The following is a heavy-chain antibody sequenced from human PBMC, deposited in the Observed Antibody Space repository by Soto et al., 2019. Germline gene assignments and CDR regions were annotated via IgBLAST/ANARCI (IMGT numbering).Heavy chain of an antibody. CDR2: TYYRSKWYN. CDR1: GDSVSSNSAA. V-gene: IGHV6-1*01. D-gene: IGHD6-19*01. CDR3: ARRGYSSGWLSYYYYGMDV. J-gene: IGHJ6*02. Sequence: QVQLQQSGPGLVKPSQTLSLTCAISGDSVSSNSAAWNWIRQSPSRGLEWLGRTYYRSKWYNDYAVSVKSRITINPDTSKNQFSLQLNSVTPEDTAVYYCARRGYSSGWLSYYYYGMDVWGQGTTVTVSS.